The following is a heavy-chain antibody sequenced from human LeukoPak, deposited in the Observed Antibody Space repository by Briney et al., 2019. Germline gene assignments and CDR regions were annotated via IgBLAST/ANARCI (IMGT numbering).Heavy chain of an antibody. D-gene: IGHD1-26*01. J-gene: IGHJ3*02. V-gene: IGHV3-21*04. CDR1: GFTFSSYS. CDR2: ISSSSSYI. Sequence: PGGSLRLSCAASGFTFSSYSMNWVRQAPGKGLEWVSSISSSSSYIYYAASVKGRFSISRDNSKNTVYLQMNSLRAEDTAVYYCARDLREHGIFDIWGQGTMVTVSS. CDR3: ARDLREHGIFDI.